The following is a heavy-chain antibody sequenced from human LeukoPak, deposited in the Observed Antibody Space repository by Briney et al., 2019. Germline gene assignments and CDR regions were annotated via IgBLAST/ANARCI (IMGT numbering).Heavy chain of an antibody. Sequence: PGGSLRLSCTASGFTFSTYSMNWVRQAPGKGLEWVASITSPVGHIYYADSLKGRITISRDNAKSSLYLQMNSLRAEDTAVYYCARGGFGTTSSYYFDYWGQGTLVTVSS. CDR1: GFTFSTYS. J-gene: IGHJ4*02. CDR3: ARGGFGTTSSYYFDY. CDR2: ITSPVGHI. V-gene: IGHV3-21*01. D-gene: IGHD1-7*01.